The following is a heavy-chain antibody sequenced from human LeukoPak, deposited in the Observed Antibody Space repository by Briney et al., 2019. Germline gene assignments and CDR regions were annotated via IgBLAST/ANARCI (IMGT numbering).Heavy chain of an antibody. D-gene: IGHD1-14*01. V-gene: IGHV4-39*07. CDR2: IYYSGNT. CDR3: ARVGITAYYFDN. J-gene: IGHJ4*02. CDR1: GGSISSSSYY. Sequence: PSETLSLTCTVSGGSISSSSYYWGWIRQPPGKGLEWIGRIYYSGNTYYNPSLKSRATISVDTSKNQFSLKLSSVTAADTAVYYCARVGITAYYFDNWGQGTLVTVSS.